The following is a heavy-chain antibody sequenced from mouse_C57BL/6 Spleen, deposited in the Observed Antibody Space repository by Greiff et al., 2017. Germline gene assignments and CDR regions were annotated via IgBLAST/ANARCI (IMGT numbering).Heavy chain of an antibody. CDR1: GYSFTGYF. D-gene: IGHD2-4*01. CDR2: INPYNGDT. V-gene: IGHV1-20*01. J-gene: IGHJ4*01. Sequence: DVKLQESGPELVKPGDSVKISCKASGYSFTGYFMNWVMQSHGKSLEWIGRINPYNGDTFYNQKFKGKATLTVDKSSSTAHMELRSLTSEDSAVYYCARYYDGYAMDYWGQGTSVTVSS. CDR3: ARYYDGYAMDY.